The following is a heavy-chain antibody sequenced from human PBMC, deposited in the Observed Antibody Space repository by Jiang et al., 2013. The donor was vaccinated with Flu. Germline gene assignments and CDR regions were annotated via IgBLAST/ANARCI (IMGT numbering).Heavy chain of an antibody. Sequence: SGSELKKPGASVKVSCKASGYTFTSYAMNWVRQAPGQGLEWMGWINTNTGNPTYAQGFTGRFVFSLDTSVSTAYLQISSLKAEDTAVCYCARVEGAYGDYRLYYYYGMDVWGQGTTVTVSS. CDR3: ARVEGAYGDYRLYYYYGMDV. D-gene: IGHD4-17*01. CDR2: INTNTGNP. CDR1: GYTFTSYA. V-gene: IGHV7-4-1*02. J-gene: IGHJ6*02.